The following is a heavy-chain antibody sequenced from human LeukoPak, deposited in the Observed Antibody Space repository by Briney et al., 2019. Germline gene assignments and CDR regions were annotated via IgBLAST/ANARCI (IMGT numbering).Heavy chain of an antibody. CDR3: VRTSRDAFDI. J-gene: IGHJ3*02. CDR1: GFTFSSYE. V-gene: IGHV3-48*03. CDR2: ISSSGSTI. D-gene: IGHD6-13*01. Sequence: GGSLRLSCAASGFTFSSYEMNWVRQAPGKGLEWVSYISSSGSTIYYADSVKGRFTISRDNAKNSLFLQMNSLRAEDTASYYCVRTSRDAFDIWGQGTMVTVSS.